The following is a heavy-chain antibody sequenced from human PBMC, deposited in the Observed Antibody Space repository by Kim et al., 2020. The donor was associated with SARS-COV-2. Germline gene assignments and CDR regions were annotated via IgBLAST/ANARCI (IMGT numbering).Heavy chain of an antibody. D-gene: IGHD3-22*01. V-gene: IGHV3-11*06. Sequence: KGRFTISRVNAKNSLYLQMNSLSAEDTAVYYCAKSPIRYYYDSSGYPFDYWGQGTLVTVSS. CDR3: AKSPIRYYYDSSGYPFDY. J-gene: IGHJ4*02.